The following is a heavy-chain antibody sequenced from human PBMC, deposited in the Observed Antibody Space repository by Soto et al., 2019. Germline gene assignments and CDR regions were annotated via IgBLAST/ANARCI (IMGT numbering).Heavy chain of an antibody. CDR2: IIPLLGIT. CDR3: AREAARRWLQLVDH. D-gene: IGHD5-12*01. Sequence: QVQLVQSGAEVKKPGSSVKVSCKASGGTFSTYGVSWVRQAPGQGLEWMGGIIPLLGITNYAQKFQARVTFTADESMTTAYMEMRGLRSDDTAVYFCAREAARRWLQLVDHWGQGTLVSVSS. J-gene: IGHJ4*02. V-gene: IGHV1-69*01. CDR1: GGTFSTYG.